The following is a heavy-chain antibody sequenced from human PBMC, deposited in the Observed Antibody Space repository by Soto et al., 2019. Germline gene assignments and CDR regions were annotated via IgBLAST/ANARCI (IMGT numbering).Heavy chain of an antibody. D-gene: IGHD3-22*01. CDR1: GGTFSSYA. J-gene: IGHJ6*02. CDR2: IIPIFGTA. CDR3: ARDPFSVVVITPYYYYGMDV. V-gene: IGHV1-69*13. Sequence: SVKVSCKASGGTFSSYAISWVRQAPGQGLEWMGGIIPIFGTANYAQKFQGRVTITADESTSTAYMELSSLRSEDTAVYYCARDPFSVVVITPYYYYGMDVWGQGTTVTVAS.